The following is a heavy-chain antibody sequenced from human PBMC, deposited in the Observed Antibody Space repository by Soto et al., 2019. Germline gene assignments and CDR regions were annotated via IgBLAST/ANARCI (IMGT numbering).Heavy chain of an antibody. J-gene: IGHJ4*02. CDR1: GFTFSSYA. V-gene: IGHV3-23*01. D-gene: IGHD3-22*01. Sequence: GGSLRLSCAASGFTFSSYAMSWVRQAPGKGLEWVSAISGSGGSTYYADSVKGRFTISRDNSKNTLYLQMNSLRAEDTAVYYCAKDPAGSSGYSSYFDYWGQGTLVTVSS. CDR3: AKDPAGSSGYSSYFDY. CDR2: ISGSGGST.